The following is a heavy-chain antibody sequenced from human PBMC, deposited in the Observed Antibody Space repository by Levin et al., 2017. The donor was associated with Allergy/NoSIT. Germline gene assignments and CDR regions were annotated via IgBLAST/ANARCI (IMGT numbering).Heavy chain of an antibody. J-gene: IGHJ6*03. CDR2: IYPGDSDT. CDR3: ARRGTRDYDYYMDV. Sequence: GGSLRLSCQGSGSSFTSYWIGWVRQMPGKGLEWMGIIYPGDSDTRYSPSFQGQVTISADKSISTAYLQWSSLKASDTAIYYCARRGTRDYDYYMDVWGKGTTVTVSS. D-gene: IGHD1-1*01. V-gene: IGHV5-51*01. CDR1: GSSFTSYW.